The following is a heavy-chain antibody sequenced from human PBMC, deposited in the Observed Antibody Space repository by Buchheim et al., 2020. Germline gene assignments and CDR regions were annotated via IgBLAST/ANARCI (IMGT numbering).Heavy chain of an antibody. D-gene: IGHD3-3*01. CDR1: GGSFSGYY. CDR3: ASGGVVYYYYYGMDV. V-gene: IGHV4-34*01. Sequence: QVQLQQWGAGLLKPSETLSLTCAVYGGSFSGYYWSWIRQPPGKGLEWIGEINHSGSTNYNPSLKSRVTISVDTFKNQFSLKLNSVTAADTAVYYCASGGVVYYYYYGMDVWGQGTT. J-gene: IGHJ6*02. CDR2: INHSGST.